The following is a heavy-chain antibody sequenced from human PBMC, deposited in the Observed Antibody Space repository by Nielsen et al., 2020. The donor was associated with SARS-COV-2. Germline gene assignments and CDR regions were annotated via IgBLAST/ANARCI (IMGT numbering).Heavy chain of an antibody. J-gene: IGHJ3*02. CDR1: GGSISSSSYY. CDR2: IYYSGST. D-gene: IGHD3-22*01. Sequence: SETLSLTCTVSGGSISSSSYYWGWIRQPPGKGLEWIGSIYYSGSTYYNPSLKSRVTISVDTSKNQFSLKLSSVTAADTAVYYCARDGYYDSSGYYHREAFDIWGQGTMVTVSS. CDR3: ARDGYYDSSGYYHREAFDI. V-gene: IGHV4-39*07.